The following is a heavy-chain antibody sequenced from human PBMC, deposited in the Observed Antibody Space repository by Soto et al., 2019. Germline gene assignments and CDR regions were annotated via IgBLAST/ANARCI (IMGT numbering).Heavy chain of an antibody. Sequence: EAQVVESGGDLVQRGGSLALSCAASGFSFNSYWMTWARQVPGRGLEWLAKINQDGSEKNYVDSVRGRFTISRDNAKTSLYLRMDNLRAEDTGVYFCGRLSRGASGGTFWGQGTLVTVSS. V-gene: IGHV3-7*03. CDR3: GRLSRGASGGTF. CDR2: INQDGSEK. D-gene: IGHD2-15*01. J-gene: IGHJ4*02. CDR1: GFSFNSYW.